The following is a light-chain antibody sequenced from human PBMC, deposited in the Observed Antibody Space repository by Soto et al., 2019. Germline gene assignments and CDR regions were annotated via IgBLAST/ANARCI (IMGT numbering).Light chain of an antibody. CDR3: QQYNVWPLT. J-gene: IGKJ4*01. V-gene: IGKV3-15*01. CDR2: DAS. Sequence: EIVMTQSPATLSVSPGERATLSCRASQSVSSNLAWYQQKPGQTPKLLIYDASTRATGIPARLSGSGSGTEFALTISGLQSEDFAVYYCQQYNVWPLTFGGGTKVEFK. CDR1: QSVSSN.